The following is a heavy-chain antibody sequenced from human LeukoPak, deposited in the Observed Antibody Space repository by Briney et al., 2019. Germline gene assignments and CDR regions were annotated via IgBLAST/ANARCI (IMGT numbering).Heavy chain of an antibody. CDR1: GFTFGDYA. V-gene: IGHV3-49*04. CDR2: IRSKAYGGTT. D-gene: IGHD3-22*01. J-gene: IGHJ4*02. CDR3: TRDYYDSSGYYSLDY. Sequence: PGGSLRLSCTASGFTFGDYAMSWGREAPGKGLGWVGFIRSKAYGGTTEYAASVKGRFTISRDDSKSIAYLQMNSLKTEDTAVYYCTRDYYDSSGYYSLDYWGQGTLVTVSS.